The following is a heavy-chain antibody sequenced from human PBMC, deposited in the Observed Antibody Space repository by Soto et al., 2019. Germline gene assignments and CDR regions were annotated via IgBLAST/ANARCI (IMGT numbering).Heavy chain of an antibody. J-gene: IGHJ3*02. V-gene: IGHV1-69*02. CDR1: GNTLSSNI. D-gene: IGHD2-2*01. CDR2: IIPILGLT. CDR3: ARRSCSTISCPRHGFDI. Sequence: VASVKVSCKASGNTLSSNIIIWVRQAPGQGLEWMGRIIPILGLTNYAQKFQGRVTITTDASADTSTSTAYMELSSLRSEDTAVYYCARRSCSTISCPRHGFDIWGQGTMVTVSS.